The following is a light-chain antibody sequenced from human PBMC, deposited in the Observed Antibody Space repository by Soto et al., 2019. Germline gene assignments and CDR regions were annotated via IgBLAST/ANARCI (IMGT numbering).Light chain of an antibody. CDR3: SSYTSSNALL. Sequence: QSVLTQPASVSGSPGQSITISCTGTNSDVGGYNYVSWYQQYPGKVPKVMIYEVSNRPSGVSNRFSGSKSGNTASLTISGLQAEDEADYYCSSYTSSNALLFGGGTKLTVL. J-gene: IGLJ2*01. CDR2: EVS. CDR1: NSDVGGYNY. V-gene: IGLV2-14*01.